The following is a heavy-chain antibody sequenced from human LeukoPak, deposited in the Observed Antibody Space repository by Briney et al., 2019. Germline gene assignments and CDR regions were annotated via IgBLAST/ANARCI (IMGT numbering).Heavy chain of an antibody. CDR1: GGSVSSGGYY. D-gene: IGHD4-17*01. Sequence: SQTLSLTCTVSGGSVSSGGYYCSWLRHHPGKGLEWIGYIYYSGSTYYNPSLKSRVTISVDTSKNQLSLKLSSVTAADTAVYYCARATTVTTPADYWGQGTLVTVSS. CDR2: IYYSGST. J-gene: IGHJ4*02. CDR3: ARATTVTTPADY. V-gene: IGHV4-31*03.